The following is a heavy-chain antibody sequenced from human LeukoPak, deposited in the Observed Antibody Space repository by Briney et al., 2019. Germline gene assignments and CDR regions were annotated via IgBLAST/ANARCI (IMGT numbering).Heavy chain of an antibody. D-gene: IGHD4-17*01. CDR1: EFTFSRYS. CDR2: ISSGGHDI. J-gene: IGHJ6*02. Sequence: TGGSLRLSCAAFEFTFSRYSMNWFRQAPGEGLEWVSSISSGGHDIYYADSVKGRFTISRDNAKNSLYLQMNSLRVEDTAVYYCARHGDGFYYGMDVWGQGTTVTVSS. CDR3: ARHGDGFYYGMDV. V-gene: IGHV3-21*01.